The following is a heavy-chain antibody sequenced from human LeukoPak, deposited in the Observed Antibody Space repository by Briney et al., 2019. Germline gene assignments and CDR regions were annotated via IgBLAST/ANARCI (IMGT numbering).Heavy chain of an antibody. V-gene: IGHV3-30-3*01. CDR2: ISYDGSNK. J-gene: IGHJ3*02. Sequence: PGGSLRLSCAASGFTFSSYAMHWVRQAPGKGLKWVAVISYDGSNKYYADSVKGRFTISRDNSKNTLYLQMNSLRAEDTAVYYCARLRTSFFLVVPAATHDAFDIWGQGTMVTVSS. CDR1: GFTFSSYA. CDR3: ARLRTSFFLVVPAATHDAFDI. D-gene: IGHD2-2*01.